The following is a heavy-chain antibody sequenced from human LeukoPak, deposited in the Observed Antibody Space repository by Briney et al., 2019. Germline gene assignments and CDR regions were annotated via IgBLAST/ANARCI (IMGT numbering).Heavy chain of an antibody. CDR2: IIPIFGTA. CDR3: AREKYSSSWQFDY. CDR1: GGTFSSYA. D-gene: IGHD6-13*01. V-gene: IGHV1-69*13. Sequence: AASVKVSCKASGGTFSSYAISWVRQAPGQGLEWMGGIIPIFGTANYAQKFQGRVTITADESTSTAYMEPSSLRSEDTAVYYCAREKYSSSWQFDYWGQGTLVTVSS. J-gene: IGHJ4*02.